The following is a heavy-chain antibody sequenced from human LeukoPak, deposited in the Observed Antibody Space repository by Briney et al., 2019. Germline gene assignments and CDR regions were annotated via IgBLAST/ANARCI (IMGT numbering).Heavy chain of an antibody. CDR3: ARISAYSSTSD. Sequence: GGSLRLSCAASGLTFSTYAMNWVRQAPGRGLEWVSAISGTGVPTYYADSVKGRFIMSRDNSRNTLYLQMNSLRAEDTAVYFCARISAYSSTSDWGQGTLVTVSS. D-gene: IGHD2-2*01. V-gene: IGHV3-23*01. J-gene: IGHJ4*02. CDR2: ISGTGVPT. CDR1: GLTFSTYA.